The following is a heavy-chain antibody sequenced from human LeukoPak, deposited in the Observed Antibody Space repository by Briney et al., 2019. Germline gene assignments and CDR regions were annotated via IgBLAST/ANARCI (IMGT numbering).Heavy chain of an antibody. CDR3: ARGGSGWYRAYFDY. Sequence: QPGGSLRLSCAASGFTFSSYEMNWVRQAPGKGLEWVSYITSNGNSVYYAASVKGRFTISRDNAKNSLYLQMNSLRAEDTAVYYCARGGSGWYRAYFDYWGQGTLVTVSS. V-gene: IGHV3-48*03. J-gene: IGHJ4*02. D-gene: IGHD6-19*01. CDR1: GFTFSSYE. CDR2: ITSNGNSV.